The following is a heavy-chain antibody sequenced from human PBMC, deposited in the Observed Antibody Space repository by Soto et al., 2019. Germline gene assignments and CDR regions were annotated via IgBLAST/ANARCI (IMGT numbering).Heavy chain of an antibody. CDR3: AKDYGANYYSYMDV. V-gene: IGHV3-9*01. CDR1: GFTFDDYA. D-gene: IGHD3-10*01. Sequence: EVQLVESGGGLVQPGRSLRLSCTASGFTFDDYAMHWVRLVPGKGLEWVSFISWKSAYIAYADSVKGRFTISRDNAKSSLYLQMNSLRPEDTALYYCAKDYGANYYSYMDVWGKGTTVTVSS. J-gene: IGHJ6*03. CDR2: ISWKSAYI.